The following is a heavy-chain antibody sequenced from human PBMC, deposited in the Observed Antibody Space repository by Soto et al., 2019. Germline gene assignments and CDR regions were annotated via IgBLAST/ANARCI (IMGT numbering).Heavy chain of an antibody. J-gene: IGHJ6*03. D-gene: IGHD3-3*01. CDR3: AREDFWTGYMDV. CDR2: INAGNGNI. Sequence: QVQLVQSGAEVKKPGASVKVSCKASGYTFTSYVMHWGRQAPGQRREWMGWINAGNGNIKYSQKFQGRVTITRDTSASTAYMELSSLRSEDTAVYYCAREDFWTGYMDVWGKGTTVTVSS. CDR1: GYTFTSYV. V-gene: IGHV1-3*01.